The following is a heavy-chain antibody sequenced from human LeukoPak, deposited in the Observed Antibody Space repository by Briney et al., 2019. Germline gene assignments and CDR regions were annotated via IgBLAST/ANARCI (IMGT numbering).Heavy chain of an antibody. Sequence: GSLRLSCAASGFTFSDYSMNWVRQAPGKGLEWISYIGIDSGNTNYADSVKGRFTISRDNSKNTLYLQMNSLRAEDTAVYYCARGVLQQLVRYYYYYMDVWGKGTTVTVSS. CDR2: IGIDSGNT. CDR1: GFTFSDYS. D-gene: IGHD6-13*01. CDR3: ARGVLQQLVRYYYYYMDV. J-gene: IGHJ6*03. V-gene: IGHV3-48*01.